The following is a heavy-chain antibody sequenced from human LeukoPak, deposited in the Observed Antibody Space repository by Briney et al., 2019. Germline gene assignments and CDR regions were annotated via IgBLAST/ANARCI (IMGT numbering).Heavy chain of an antibody. CDR3: ARGGWGVRIAVAANWFDP. CDR2: MNPNSGNT. V-gene: IGHV1-8*01. D-gene: IGHD6-19*01. Sequence: ASVKVSCKASGYTFTSYDINWVRQATGQGLEWMGWMNPNSGNTGYAQKFQGRVTMTRNTSISTAYMELSSLRSEDTAVYYCARGGWGVRIAVAANWFDPWGQGTLVTVSS. J-gene: IGHJ5*02. CDR1: GYTFTSYD.